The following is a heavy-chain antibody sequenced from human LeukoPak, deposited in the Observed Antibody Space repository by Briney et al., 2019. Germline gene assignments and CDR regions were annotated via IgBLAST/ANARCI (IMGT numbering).Heavy chain of an antibody. CDR1: GYTFTGYY. D-gene: IGHD2-2*01. J-gene: IGHJ4*02. V-gene: IGHV1-2*02. CDR3: VRSYCSSTSCYEGAFDY. CDR2: INPNSGGT. Sequence: GASVKVSCKASGYTFTGYYMHWVRQAPGQGLEWMGWINPNSGGTNYAQKFQGRVTMTRDTPISTAYMELSRLRSDDTAVYYCVRSYCSSTSCYEGAFDYWGQGTLVTVSS.